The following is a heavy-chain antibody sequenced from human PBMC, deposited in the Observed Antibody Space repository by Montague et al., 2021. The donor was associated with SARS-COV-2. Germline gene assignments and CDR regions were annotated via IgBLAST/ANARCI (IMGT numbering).Heavy chain of an antibody. Sequence: SLRLSCAASGFTLSDYYMSWIRQAPGKGLEWVSYISSSGGTIYYADSVKGRFTISRDNAKNSLYLQMNSLRAEDTAVYYCARVKQQLVVYYYYYMDVWGKGTTVTVSS. CDR2: ISSSGGTI. CDR1: GFTLSDYY. D-gene: IGHD6-13*01. J-gene: IGHJ6*03. V-gene: IGHV3-11*01. CDR3: ARVKQQLVVYYYYYMDV.